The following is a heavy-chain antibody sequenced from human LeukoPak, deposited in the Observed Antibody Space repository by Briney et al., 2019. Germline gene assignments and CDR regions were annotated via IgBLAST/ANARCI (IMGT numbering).Heavy chain of an antibody. V-gene: IGHV4-59*08. Sequence: SETLSLTCTVSGGSISSYYWSWIRQPPGKGLEWIGYILYSGTTNSNPSLKSRVTISVDTSKNQISLKLSSVTAADTTVYYCARMGGYSGYATHWGQGTLVTVSS. CDR3: ARMGGYSGYATH. J-gene: IGHJ4*02. CDR2: ILYSGTT. D-gene: IGHD5-12*01. CDR1: GGSISSYY.